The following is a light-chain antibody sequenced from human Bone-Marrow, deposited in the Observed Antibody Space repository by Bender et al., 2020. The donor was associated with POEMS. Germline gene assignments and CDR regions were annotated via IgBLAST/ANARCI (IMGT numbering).Light chain of an antibody. CDR2: GNN. Sequence: QSVLTQSPSASGTPGQRVTISCSGRTSNIGSNYVYWYQQLPGTAPKLLIYGNNERPSGVPDRVSGSKSGTSASLAISGLRSEDEADYYCATWDDSLRGVVFGGGTKLTVL. J-gene: IGLJ2*01. CDR3: ATWDDSLRGVV. CDR1: TSNIGSNY. V-gene: IGLV1-47*01.